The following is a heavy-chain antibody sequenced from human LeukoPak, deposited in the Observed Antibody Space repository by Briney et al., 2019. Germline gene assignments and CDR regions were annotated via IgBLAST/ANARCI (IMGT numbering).Heavy chain of an antibody. V-gene: IGHV4-34*01. Sequence: SETLSLTCAVYGGSFSGYYWSWIRQPPGKGLEWIGEINHSGSTNYNPSLKSRVTISVDTSKNQFSLQLNSVTPEDTAVYYCARSHEVSQLLYLGKYYFDYWGQGTLVTVSS. J-gene: IGHJ4*02. D-gene: IGHD2-2*02. CDR1: GGSFSGYY. CDR2: INHSGST. CDR3: ARSHEVSQLLYLGKYYFDY.